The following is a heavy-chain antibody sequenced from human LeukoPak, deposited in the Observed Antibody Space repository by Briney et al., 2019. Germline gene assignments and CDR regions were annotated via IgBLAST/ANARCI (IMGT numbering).Heavy chain of an antibody. CDR1: GFNFNYFA. Sequence: GGSLILSCSASGFNFNYFAMSWVRQAPGKRLEWVSTIGDSGSGGSYADSVRGRFTISRDNSKNMVYLQMHSLRVDDSAVYYCSRIKYGGNSGYHFDYWGQGTLVTVSS. V-gene: IGHV3-23*01. D-gene: IGHD4-23*01. CDR3: SRIKYGGNSGYHFDY. CDR2: IGDSGSGG. J-gene: IGHJ4*02.